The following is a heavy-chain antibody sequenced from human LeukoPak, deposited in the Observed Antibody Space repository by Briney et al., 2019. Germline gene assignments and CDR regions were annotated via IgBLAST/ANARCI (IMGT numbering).Heavy chain of an antibody. CDR1: GFSFSTYA. Sequence: PGGSLRLSCAASGFSFSTYAMTWVRQVPGKGLEWVSAVGASGGSAYYADSVKGRFTISRDNSRDTLYLQMNSLRAEDTAPYYCAKVTIASAGTFDCWGQGTLVTVSS. D-gene: IGHD6-13*01. CDR2: VGASGGSA. V-gene: IGHV3-23*01. CDR3: AKVTIASAGTFDC. J-gene: IGHJ4*02.